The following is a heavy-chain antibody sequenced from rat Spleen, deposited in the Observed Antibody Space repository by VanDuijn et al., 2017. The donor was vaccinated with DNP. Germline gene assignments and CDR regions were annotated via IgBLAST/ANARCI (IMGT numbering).Heavy chain of an antibody. D-gene: IGHD4-3*01. Sequence: QVHLKESGPGLVQPSQTLSLTCTVPGFSLTSYNVHWVRQSTGKGLEWMGGMWTGGATDYNSALKSRLSISRDTSKSQVFLKMNSLQTEDIATYYCARDQGYGYFDFWGQGVMVTVSS. CDR3: ARDQGYGYFDF. V-gene: IGHV2-30*01. J-gene: IGHJ2*01. CDR1: GFSLTSYN. CDR2: MWTGGAT.